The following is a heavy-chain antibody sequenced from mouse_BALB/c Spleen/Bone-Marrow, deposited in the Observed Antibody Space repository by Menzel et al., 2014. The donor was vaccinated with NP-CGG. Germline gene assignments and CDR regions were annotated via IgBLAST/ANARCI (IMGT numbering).Heavy chain of an antibody. CDR1: GYSFTDYN. CDR3: TRYYRYDYWYFDV. V-gene: IGHV1S135*01. CDR2: IDPYIGDT. J-gene: IGHJ1*03. D-gene: IGHD2-14*01. Sequence: VQLKESGPELVKPGASVKVSCKASGYSFTDYNMYCVKQSHGKSLEWIGYIDPYIGDTTYNQKFKGKATLTVDKSSSTAFIHLNSLTSEDSAVYYCTRYYRYDYWYFDVWGTGTTVTVSS.